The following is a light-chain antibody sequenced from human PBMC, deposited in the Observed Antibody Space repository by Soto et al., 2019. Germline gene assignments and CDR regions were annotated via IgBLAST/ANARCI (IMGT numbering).Light chain of an antibody. J-gene: IGLJ2*01. Sequence: QSVVTQPPSVSGAPGQRVTISCTGTSSNIGAGYDVHWYQHLPGTAPKLLIYGNTIRPSGVPDRFSGSKSGTSASLAITGLQAEDEADYYCVLYMRSGISVFGGGTKLTVL. CDR1: SSNIGAGYD. V-gene: IGLV1-40*01. CDR2: GNT. CDR3: VLYMRSGISV.